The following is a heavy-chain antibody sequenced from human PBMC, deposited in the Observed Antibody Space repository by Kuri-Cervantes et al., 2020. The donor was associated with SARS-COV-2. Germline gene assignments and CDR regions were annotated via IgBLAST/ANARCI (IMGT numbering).Heavy chain of an antibody. J-gene: IGHJ1*01. CDR1: GFTFSSYA. Sequence: GESLKISCAASGFTFSSYAMSWVRQAPGKGLEWVSAISGSGESTYYADSVKGRFTISRDNSKNTLYLHMNSLRAEDTAVYYCAKDLAVAATITEYFQHWGQATLTVSS. V-gene: IGHV3-23*01. D-gene: IGHD6-19*01. CDR3: AKDLAVAATITEYFQH. CDR2: ISGSGEST.